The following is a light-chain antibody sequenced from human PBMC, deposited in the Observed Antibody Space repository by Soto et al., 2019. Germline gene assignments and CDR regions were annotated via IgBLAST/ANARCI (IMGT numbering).Light chain of an antibody. CDR1: QSVSSSY. CDR2: GSS. V-gene: IGKV3-20*01. J-gene: IGKJ1*01. CDR3: QQYGSSRT. Sequence: ESVLTQSPGTLSLSPGERATLSCRASQSVSSSYLAWYQQKPGQAPRLLIYGSSSRATGIPDRFSGSGSGTDFTLTITRLEPEDVAVYYCQQYGSSRTFGQGTKVDI.